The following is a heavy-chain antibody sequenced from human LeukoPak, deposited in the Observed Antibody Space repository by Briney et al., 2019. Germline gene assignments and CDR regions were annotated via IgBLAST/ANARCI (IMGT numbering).Heavy chain of an antibody. J-gene: IGHJ5*02. CDR3: ARVPLLWFGENWFDP. CDR2: MNPNSGNT. Sequence: ASVKVSCKASGYTFTSYDINWVRQATGQGLEWMGWMNPNSGNTGYAQKFQGRVTMARNTSISTAYMELSSLRSEDTAVYYCARVPLLWFGENWFDPWGQGTLVTVSS. D-gene: IGHD3-10*01. V-gene: IGHV1-8*01. CDR1: GYTFTSYD.